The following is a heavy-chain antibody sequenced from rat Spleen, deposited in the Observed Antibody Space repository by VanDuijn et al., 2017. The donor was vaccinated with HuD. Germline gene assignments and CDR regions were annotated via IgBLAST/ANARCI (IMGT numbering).Heavy chain of an antibody. Sequence: EVQLVESGGGLVQPGRSLKLSCAASGFTFSDYNMAWVRQAPKKGLEWVATISSEGRSSYYRDSVKGRFTISRDSAKSILYLQMDSLRSEDTATYYCATSPGYFFDYWGQGVMVTVSS. V-gene: IGHV5S10*01. J-gene: IGHJ2*01. D-gene: IGHD1-4*01. CDR2: ISSEGRSS. CDR1: GFTFSDYN. CDR3: ATSPGYFFDY.